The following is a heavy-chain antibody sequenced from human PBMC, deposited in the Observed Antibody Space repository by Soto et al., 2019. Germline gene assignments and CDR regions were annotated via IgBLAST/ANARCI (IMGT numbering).Heavy chain of an antibody. Sequence: GESLKISCKGSGYSFTNYWISWVRQMPGKGLEWMGRIDPSDSYTKYSPSFQGHVTISADNSISTAYLQWSSLKASDTAMYYCARHDCSSTRCYNFGMDVWGQGTTVTVSS. CDR1: GYSFTNYW. V-gene: IGHV5-10-1*01. CDR3: ARHDCSSTRCYNFGMDV. J-gene: IGHJ6*02. CDR2: IDPSDSYT. D-gene: IGHD2-2*02.